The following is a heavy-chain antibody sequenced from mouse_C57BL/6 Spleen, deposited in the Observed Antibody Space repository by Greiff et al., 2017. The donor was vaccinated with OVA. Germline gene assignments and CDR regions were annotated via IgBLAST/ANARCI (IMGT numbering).Heavy chain of an antibody. CDR2: ISDGGSYT. Sequence: EVKLVESGGGLVKPGGSLKLSCAASGFTFSSYAMSWVRQTPEKRLEWVATISDGGSYTYYPDNVKGRFTISRDNAKNNLYLQMSHLKSEDTAMYYCARDKDSIRYFDVWGTGTTVTVSS. V-gene: IGHV5-4*01. D-gene: IGHD2-10*02. CDR3: ARDKDSIRYFDV. CDR1: GFTFSSYA. J-gene: IGHJ1*03.